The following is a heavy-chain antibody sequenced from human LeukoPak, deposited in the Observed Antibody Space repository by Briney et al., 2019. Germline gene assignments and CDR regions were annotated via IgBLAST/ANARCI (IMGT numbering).Heavy chain of an antibody. J-gene: IGHJ3*02. CDR1: GDSFSSHY. V-gene: IGHV4-59*11. D-gene: IGHD4-17*01. CDR2: VSYIGST. CDR3: ARDPTTVTKGLDI. Sequence: KSSETLSLTCTVSGDSFSSHYWSWVRQPPGRGQEWIGYVSYIGSTNYNPSLKSRVTISVDTSKNQFSLKLSSVTAADTAVYYCARDPTTVTKGLDIWGQGTMVTVSS.